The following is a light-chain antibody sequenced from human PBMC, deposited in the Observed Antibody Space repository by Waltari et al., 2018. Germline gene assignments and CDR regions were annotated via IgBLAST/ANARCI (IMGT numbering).Light chain of an antibody. CDR1: QRQTKRY. CDR3: QQYGSSILYT. J-gene: IGKJ2*01. V-gene: IGKV3-20*01. Sequence: EVVLTQSPDTLYLSPGERATLSCRASQRQTKRYIAWYQQKPGQAPRLLIYGASSRAAGIPSRFSGSGSGTDFTLTISRLEPEDFAVYYCQQYGSSILYTFGQGTKLEIK. CDR2: GAS.